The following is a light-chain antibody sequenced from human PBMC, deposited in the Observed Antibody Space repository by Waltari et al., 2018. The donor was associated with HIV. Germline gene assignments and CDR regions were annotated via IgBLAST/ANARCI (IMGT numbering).Light chain of an antibody. CDR2: HDS. Sequence: SYVLTQTPSVSVAPGKTASLTCGGDNIGRKNVNWFQQKPGQAPALVIYHDSARPSGIAERISGSNSGNTATLTISRVGAGDEADYYCQVWDPATDHVLFGGGTKLTVL. V-gene: IGLV3-21*04. CDR1: NIGRKN. CDR3: QVWDPATDHVL. J-gene: IGLJ3*02.